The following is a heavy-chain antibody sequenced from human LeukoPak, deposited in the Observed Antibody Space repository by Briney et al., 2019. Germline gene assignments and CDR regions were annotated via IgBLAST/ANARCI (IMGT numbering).Heavy chain of an antibody. V-gene: IGHV3-30-3*01. Sequence: GGSLRLSCAASGFTFSSYAMHWVRQAPGKGLEWVAVISYDGSNKYYADSVKGRFTISRDNSKNTLYLQMNSLRAEDTAVYYCARALETLYDILTGYAHGDAFDIWGQGTMVTVSS. CDR3: ARALETLYDILTGYAHGDAFDI. CDR1: GFTFSSYA. CDR2: ISYDGSNK. J-gene: IGHJ3*02. D-gene: IGHD3-9*01.